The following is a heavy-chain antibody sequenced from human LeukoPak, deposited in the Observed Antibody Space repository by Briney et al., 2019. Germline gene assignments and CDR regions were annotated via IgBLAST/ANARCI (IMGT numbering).Heavy chain of an antibody. CDR2: IYSGGTT. J-gene: IGHJ4*02. Sequence: PGGSLRLSCAASGFTVSSNFMSWVRQAPGKGLEWVPIIYSGGTTYYADSVKGRFTISRDNSKNTLYLQMNNLRTEDTAVYYCARGLSTVTQIMTYWGQGTLVTVSS. V-gene: IGHV3-66*02. CDR3: ARGLSTVTQIMTY. CDR1: GFTVSSNF. D-gene: IGHD4-17*01.